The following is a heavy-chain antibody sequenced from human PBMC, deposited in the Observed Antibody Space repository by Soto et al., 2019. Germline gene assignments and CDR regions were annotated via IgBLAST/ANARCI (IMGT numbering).Heavy chain of an antibody. CDR3: ARGFYDPAFDY. V-gene: IGHV4-31*03. D-gene: IGHD5-12*01. Sequence: TSETLSLTCTVSGGSISSGGYYWSWIRQHPGKGLEWIGYIYYSGSTYYNPSLKSRVTISVDTSKNQFSLKLSSVTAADTAVYYCARGFYDPAFDYWGQGTLVTVSS. CDR1: GGSISSGGYY. J-gene: IGHJ4*02. CDR2: IYYSGST.